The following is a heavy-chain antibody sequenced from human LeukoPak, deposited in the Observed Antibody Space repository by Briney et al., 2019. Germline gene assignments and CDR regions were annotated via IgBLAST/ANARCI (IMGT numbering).Heavy chain of an antibody. J-gene: IGHJ6*02. V-gene: IGHV1-69*02. D-gene: IGHD3-10*01. Sequence: SVTVSFKASGGTLNNHIFTWVRQAPGQGREGVGRIIPILGIANYAQKFQGRVTITADKSTSTAYMELSSLRSEDTAVYYCARSAGSPSYYYYGMDVWGQGTTGTVS. CDR1: GGTLNNHI. CDR2: IIPILGIA. CDR3: ARSAGSPSYYYYGMDV.